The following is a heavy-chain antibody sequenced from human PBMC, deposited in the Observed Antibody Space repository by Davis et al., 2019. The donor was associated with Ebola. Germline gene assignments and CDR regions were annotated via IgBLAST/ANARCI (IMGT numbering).Heavy chain of an antibody. CDR1: GYTFTSYA. CDR3: APLSGRLWLYHWFDP. CDR2: INAGNGNT. Sequence: ASVKVSCKASGYTFTSYAMHWVRQAPGQRLEWMGWINAGNGNTKYSQKFQGRVTMTEDTSTNTAYMELSSLRSEDTAVYYCAPLSGRLWLYHWFDPWGQGTLVTVSS. V-gene: IGHV1-3*01. D-gene: IGHD3-10*01. J-gene: IGHJ5*02.